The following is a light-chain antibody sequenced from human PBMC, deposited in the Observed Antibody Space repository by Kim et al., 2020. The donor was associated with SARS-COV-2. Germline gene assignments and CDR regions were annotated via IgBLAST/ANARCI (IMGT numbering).Light chain of an antibody. CDR3: QQYRTSSWT. CDR2: DSS. J-gene: IGKJ1*01. Sequence: LSPVETATLSCRASQSVNTRFLAWYQQKPGQAPRLLIYDSSSRATGIPDRFSGSGSGTDFTLTISRLEPEDFAVYYCQQYRTSSWTFGQGTKVEI. CDR1: QSVNTRF. V-gene: IGKV3-20*01.